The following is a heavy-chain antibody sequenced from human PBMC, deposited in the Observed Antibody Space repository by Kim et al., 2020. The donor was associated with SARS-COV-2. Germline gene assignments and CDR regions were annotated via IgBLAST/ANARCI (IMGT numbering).Heavy chain of an antibody. J-gene: IGHJ4*02. V-gene: IGHV4-34*01. Sequence: SETLSLTCAVYGGSFSGYYWSWIRQPPGKGLEWIGEINHSGSTNYNPSLKSRVTISVDTSKNQFSLKLSSVTAADTAVYYCARRKGRRPLDYWGQGTLVTVSS. CDR1: GGSFSGYY. D-gene: IGHD2-15*01. CDR3: ARRKGRRPLDY. CDR2: INHSGST.